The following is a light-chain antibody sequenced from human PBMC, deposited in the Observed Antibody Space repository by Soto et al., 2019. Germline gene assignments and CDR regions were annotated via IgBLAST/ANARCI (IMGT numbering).Light chain of an antibody. CDR3: QQYGSSPLT. V-gene: IGKV3-20*01. CDR1: QSVSSTF. Sequence: EIVLTQSPGTLSLSPGERATLSCRASQSVSSTFLAWYQQKPGQAPRLLIYGASSRATGIPDRFSGSGSGTDFTLIISRLEPDDFAVYYCQQYGSSPLTFGQGTKVEIK. CDR2: GAS. J-gene: IGKJ1*01.